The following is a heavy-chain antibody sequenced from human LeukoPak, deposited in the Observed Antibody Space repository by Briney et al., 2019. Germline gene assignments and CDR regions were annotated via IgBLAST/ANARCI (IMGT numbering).Heavy chain of an antibody. CDR2: ISGSGGST. V-gene: IGHV3-23*01. CDR3: AKEGGYDYVWGSYRYFDY. J-gene: IGHJ4*02. D-gene: IGHD3-16*02. Sequence: GGSLRLSCAASGFTFSSYAMSWVRQAPGKGLEWVSAISGSGGSTYYADSVKGRFTISRDNSKNTLYLQMNSLRAEDTAVYYCAKEGGYDYVWGSYRYFDYWGQGTLVTVSS. CDR1: GFTFSSYA.